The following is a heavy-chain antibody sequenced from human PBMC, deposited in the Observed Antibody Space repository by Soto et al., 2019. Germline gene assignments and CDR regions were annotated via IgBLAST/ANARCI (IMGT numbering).Heavy chain of an antibody. J-gene: IGHJ4*02. CDR2: MYYSGRT. CDR3: ARDRGYLDYVWGTYRSRGYFEN. V-gene: IGHV4-59*01. Sequence: QVVLQESGPGLVKPSETLSLTCNVSGDSITVSGVSISSFYWSWIRQSPERGLEWIGNMYYSGRTTYNPSLKSRVTISLDMSKKHLSLKMTSVTAADTAVYYCARDRGYLDYVWGTYRSRGYFENWGQGTLVTVSS. CDR1: GVSISSFY. D-gene: IGHD3-16*02.